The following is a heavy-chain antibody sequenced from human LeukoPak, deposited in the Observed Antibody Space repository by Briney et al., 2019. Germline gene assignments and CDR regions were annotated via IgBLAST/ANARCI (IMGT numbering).Heavy chain of an antibody. Sequence: GGSLRLSCTASGFTFCDYAMSWVRQAPGKGLEWVGFIRSNTYGGTTEYAASVKGRFTISRDDSKSIAYLQMNSLKSEDTAVYYCTRDRNPLLWLGSYYYYGMDVWGQGTTVTVSS. CDR1: GFTFCDYA. V-gene: IGHV3-49*04. J-gene: IGHJ6*02. CDR2: IRSNTYGGTT. D-gene: IGHD3-10*01. CDR3: TRDRNPLLWLGSYYYYGMDV.